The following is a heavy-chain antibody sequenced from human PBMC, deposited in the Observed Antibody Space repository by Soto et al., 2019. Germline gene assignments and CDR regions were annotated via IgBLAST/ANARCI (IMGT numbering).Heavy chain of an antibody. Sequence: PSETLSLTCTVSGGSISSYYWSWIRQPAGKGLEWIGRIYTSGSTNYNPSLKSRVTMSVDTSKNQFSLKLSSVTAADTAVYYCARAPYDSSGYYYLYFDYWGQGTLVTVSS. D-gene: IGHD3-22*01. V-gene: IGHV4-4*07. CDR1: GGSISSYY. CDR3: ARAPYDSSGYYYLYFDY. J-gene: IGHJ4*02. CDR2: IYTSGST.